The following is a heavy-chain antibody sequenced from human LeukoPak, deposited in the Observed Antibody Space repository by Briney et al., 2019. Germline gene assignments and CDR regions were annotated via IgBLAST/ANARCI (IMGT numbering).Heavy chain of an antibody. CDR3: ARSDYYGSGPHAFDI. CDR1: GGSITSYY. V-gene: IGHV4-59*01. D-gene: IGHD3-10*01. J-gene: IGHJ3*02. Sequence: SQALSLTCTVSGGSITSYYWSWIRQPPGKGLEWIGYVCYSGSTKNNPSLKSRVTISLDTSKNQLSLKLSSVTAADTAVYYCARSDYYGSGPHAFDIWGQGTVVTVSS. CDR2: VCYSGST.